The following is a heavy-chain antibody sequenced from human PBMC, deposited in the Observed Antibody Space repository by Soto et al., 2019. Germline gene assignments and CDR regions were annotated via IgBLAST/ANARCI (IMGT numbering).Heavy chain of an antibody. CDR3: AIVRVRVLEWLGSEG. D-gene: IGHD3-3*01. CDR1: GGTFSSYA. Sequence: QVQLVQSGAEVKKPGSSVKVSCKASGGTFSSYAISWVRQAPGKGLEWMGGIIPIFGTANYAQKFQGRVTITADESTITAYMELSSLRSEDTAVYYCAIVRVRVLEWLGSEGWGQGTLVTVSS. J-gene: IGHJ4*02. CDR2: IIPIFGTA. V-gene: IGHV1-69*12.